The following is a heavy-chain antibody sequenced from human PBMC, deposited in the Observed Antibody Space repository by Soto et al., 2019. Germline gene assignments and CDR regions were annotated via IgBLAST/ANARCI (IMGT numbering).Heavy chain of an antibody. CDR2: ISWKSDI. J-gene: IGHJ4*02. CDR1: GFTFDDNA. CDR3: AISQDRGGRTTFIY. D-gene: IGHD3-16*01. V-gene: IGHV3-9*01. Sequence: GGSLRLSCAVSGFTFDDNAMHWVRQAPEKGLEWVSGISWKSDIGYADSVKGRFTISRDNAENSLYLQMNSLRAEDTALYYCAISQDRGGRTTFIYWGQGTQVTVSS.